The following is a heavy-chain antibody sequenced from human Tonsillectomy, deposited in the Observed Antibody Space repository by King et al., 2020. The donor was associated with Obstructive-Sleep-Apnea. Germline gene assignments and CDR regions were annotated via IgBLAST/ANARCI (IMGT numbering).Heavy chain of an antibody. CDR3: AKGGVGGSARSGFDY. V-gene: IGHV3-30*02. CDR1: GFTFSTYG. Sequence: VQLVESGGGVVQPGRSLRLSCAASGFTFSTYGMHWVRQAPGKGLEWVAFIRYDGSDKYYADSGKGRFTISRDNSKNTVYLQMNSLRAEDTAVYYCAKGGVGGSARSGFDYWGQGTLVTVSS. CDR2: IRYDGSDK. D-gene: IGHD5-12*01. J-gene: IGHJ4*02.